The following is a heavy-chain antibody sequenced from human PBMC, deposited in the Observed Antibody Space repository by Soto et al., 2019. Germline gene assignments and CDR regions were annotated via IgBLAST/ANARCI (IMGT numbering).Heavy chain of an antibody. J-gene: IGHJ3*02. CDR2: IYYNGTT. D-gene: IGHD6-13*01. CDR3: ARRYSSAFDI. V-gene: IGHV4-31*03. Sequence: PSETLSLTCTVSGGSISSPNFYGSWIRQHPGKGLEWIGHIYYNGTTYYNPTLKSRVSISVDTSKNQFSLKLSSVTAADTAVYYCARRYSSAFDIWGQGTMVTVSS. CDR1: GGSISSPNFY.